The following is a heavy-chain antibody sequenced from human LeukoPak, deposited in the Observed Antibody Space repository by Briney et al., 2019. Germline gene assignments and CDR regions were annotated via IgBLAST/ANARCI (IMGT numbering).Heavy chain of an antibody. D-gene: IGHD2-15*01. Sequence: GGSLRLSCAASGITFSSYAMSWVRQPPGKGLEWVSAISGSAGSAYYADSVKGRFTISRDNSKNTLYLQMNSLRAEDTAVYYCAKDHRCSGGSCYSGAYDYWGQGTLVTVSS. CDR2: ISGSAGSA. CDR3: AKDHRCSGGSCYSGAYDY. J-gene: IGHJ4*02. V-gene: IGHV3-23*01. CDR1: GITFSSYA.